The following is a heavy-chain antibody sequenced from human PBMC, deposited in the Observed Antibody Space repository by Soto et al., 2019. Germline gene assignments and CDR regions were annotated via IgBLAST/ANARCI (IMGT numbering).Heavy chain of an antibody. D-gene: IGHD5-12*01. CDR2: ISYDGSNK. CDR3: AKMGVATPNPNVYMDV. Sequence: GGSLRLSCAASGFTFSSYGMHWVRQAPGKGLEWVAVISYDGSNKYYADSVKGRFTISRDNSKNTLYLQMNSLRAEDTAVYYCAKMGVATPNPNVYMDVWGKGTTVTVSS. V-gene: IGHV3-30*18. J-gene: IGHJ6*03. CDR1: GFTFSSYG.